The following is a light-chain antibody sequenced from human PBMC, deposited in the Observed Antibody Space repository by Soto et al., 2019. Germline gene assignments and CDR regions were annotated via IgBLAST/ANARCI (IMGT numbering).Light chain of an antibody. CDR3: QKYGSSSWT. V-gene: IGKV3-20*01. Sequence: EIVLTQSPGTLALSPGERATLSCRASQSVSSSYLAWYQQQPGQAPRILIYGASSRATGIPDRLSGSGSGTDFNLTISRLEPEDFAVYYCQKYGSSSWTCGQGTKVDIK. CDR1: QSVSSSY. J-gene: IGKJ1*01. CDR2: GAS.